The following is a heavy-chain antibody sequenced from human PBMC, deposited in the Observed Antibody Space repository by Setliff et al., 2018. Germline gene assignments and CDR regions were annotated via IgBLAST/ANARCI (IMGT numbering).Heavy chain of an antibody. CDR3: ARAHTWSLPNDNSGYPGWFDP. CDR1: GFSISSGYY. J-gene: IGHJ5*02. V-gene: IGHV4-38-2*01. CDR2: INHSGKA. Sequence: SETLSLTCAVSGFSISSGYYWGWIRQPPGKGLEWIVNINHSGKAYYNPSLKSRVTMSVDTSKNHVSLKLSSVTAADTAVYYCARAHTWSLPNDNSGYPGWFDPWGQGTLVTVSS. D-gene: IGHD3-22*01.